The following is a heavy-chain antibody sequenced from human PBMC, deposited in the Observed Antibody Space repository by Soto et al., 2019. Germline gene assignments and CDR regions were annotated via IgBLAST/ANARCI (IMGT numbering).Heavy chain of an antibody. V-gene: IGHV1-8*01. D-gene: IGHD6-13*01. CDR1: GYTFTSYD. J-gene: IGHJ5*02. CDR3: ARGLRNPTAAGNWFDP. Sequence: ASVKVSCEASGYTFTSYDINWVRQGTGQGLEWMGWMNPNSGTTGYAQKFQVRVTMTRNTSISTAYMELSSLRSEDTAVYFCARGLRNPTAAGNWFDPWGQGTLVTVSS. CDR2: MNPNSGTT.